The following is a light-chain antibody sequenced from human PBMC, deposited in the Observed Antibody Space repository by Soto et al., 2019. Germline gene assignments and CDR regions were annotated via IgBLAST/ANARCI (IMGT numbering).Light chain of an antibody. CDR2: GAS. CDR1: QSVSSN. Sequence: ETVMTQSPATLSVSPGERATLSCRASQSVSSNLAWYQQKPGQAPRLLIYGASTRATGIPARFSGSGSGTEFTLTISSLQSEDFAMYYCQQYGSSPRTFGPGTKVDIK. J-gene: IGKJ3*01. CDR3: QQYGSSPRT. V-gene: IGKV3-15*01.